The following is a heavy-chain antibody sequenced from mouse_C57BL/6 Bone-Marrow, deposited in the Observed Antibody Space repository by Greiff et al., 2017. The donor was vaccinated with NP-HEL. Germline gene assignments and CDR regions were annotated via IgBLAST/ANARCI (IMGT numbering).Heavy chain of an antibody. CDR1: GYTFTDYN. CDR2: INPNNGGT. Sequence: DVQLQESGPELVKPGASVKIPCKASGYTFTDYNMDWVKQSHGKSLEWIGDINPNNGGTIYNQKFKGKATLTVDKSSSTAYMELRSLTSEDTAVYYCARWTTVGDAMDYWGQGTSVTVSS. V-gene: IGHV1-18*01. CDR3: ARWTTVGDAMDY. D-gene: IGHD1-1*01. J-gene: IGHJ4*01.